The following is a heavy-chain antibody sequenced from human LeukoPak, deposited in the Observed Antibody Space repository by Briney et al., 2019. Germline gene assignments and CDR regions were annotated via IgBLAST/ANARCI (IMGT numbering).Heavy chain of an antibody. V-gene: IGHV1-2*02. CDR1: GYTFTGYY. CDR2: INPNSGGT. CDR3: AGVTVPAAMTPDYYYMDV. J-gene: IGHJ6*03. Sequence: ASVTVSCKASGYTFTGYYMHWVRQAPGQGLEWMGWINPNSGGTNYAQKFQGRVTMTRDTSISTAYMELSRLRSDDTAVYYCAGVTVPAAMTPDYYYMDVWGKGTTVTVSS. D-gene: IGHD2-2*01.